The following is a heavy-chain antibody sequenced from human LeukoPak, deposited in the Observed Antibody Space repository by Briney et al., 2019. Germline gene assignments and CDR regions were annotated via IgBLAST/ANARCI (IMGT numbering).Heavy chain of an antibody. J-gene: IGHJ4*02. D-gene: IGHD1-26*01. CDR3: AKDSSSGTYYDY. V-gene: IGHV3-23*01. CDR2: ISGRGGST. CDR1: GFTFSSYD. Sequence: GGSLRLSCAASGFTFSSYDMSWVRQAPGKGLEWVSAISGRGGSTYYADSVKGRFTISRDNSKNTLYLQMNSLRAEDTAVYYCAKDSSSGTYYDYWGQGTLVTVSS.